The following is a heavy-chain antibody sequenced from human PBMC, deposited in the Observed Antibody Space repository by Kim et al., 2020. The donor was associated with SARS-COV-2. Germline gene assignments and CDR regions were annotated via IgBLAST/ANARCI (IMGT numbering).Heavy chain of an antibody. CDR3: VKGAGVFFVYYFDS. D-gene: IGHD2-8*01. V-gene: IGHV3-33*03. CDR1: GFTFSTSG. CDR2: IWYDGSKR. Sequence: GGSLRLSCVASGFTFSTSGMHWVRQAPGKGLEWVAMIWYDGSKRYYADSVRGRFSISRDDSTRTVNLQMNNLTVDDTGVYYCVKGAGVFFVYYFDSWGQGTPVTVSS. J-gene: IGHJ4*02.